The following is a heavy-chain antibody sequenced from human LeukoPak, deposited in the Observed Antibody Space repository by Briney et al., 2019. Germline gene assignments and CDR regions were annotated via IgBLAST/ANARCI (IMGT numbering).Heavy chain of an antibody. CDR2: INHSGST. Sequence: SETLSLTCAVYGGSFSGYYWSWIRQPPGKGLEWIGEINHSGSTNYNPSLKSRVTISVDTSKNQFSMKLRSVTAADTAVYYCARGGWSAFDIWGQGTMVTVSS. D-gene: IGHD3-3*01. CDR1: GGSFSGYY. J-gene: IGHJ3*02. CDR3: ARGGWSAFDI. V-gene: IGHV4-34*01.